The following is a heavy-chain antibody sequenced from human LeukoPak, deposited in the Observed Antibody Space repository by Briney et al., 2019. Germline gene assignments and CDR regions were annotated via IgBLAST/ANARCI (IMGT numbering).Heavy chain of an antibody. J-gene: IGHJ4*02. CDR1: GYTFTGYY. D-gene: IGHD3-22*01. Sequence: ASVKVSCKASGYTFTGYYMHWVRQAPGQGLEWMGWINPNSGGTNYAQKFQGRVTMTRDTSISTAYMELSRLRSDDTAVYYCARDRRIGIVVVISPFDYWGQGTLVTVSS. CDR3: ARDRRIGIVVVISPFDY. CDR2: INPNSGGT. V-gene: IGHV1-2*02.